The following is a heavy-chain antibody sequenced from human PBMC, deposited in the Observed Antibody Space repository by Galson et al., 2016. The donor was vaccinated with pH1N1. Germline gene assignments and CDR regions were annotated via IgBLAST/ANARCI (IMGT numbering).Heavy chain of an antibody. CDR1: GYSFSTYW. CDR2: IYPGDSDT. CDR3: ARQNDYGDYRGDAFDI. Sequence: QSGAEVKKPGESLKISCKGTGYSFSTYWIAWVRQMPGEGLEWMGIIYPGDSDTRYRPSFQGQVTISADKSVNIVYLEWGSLKASDTAMYYCARQNDYGDYRGDAFDIWGQGTMVTVSS. V-gene: IGHV5-51*01. D-gene: IGHD4-17*01. J-gene: IGHJ3*02.